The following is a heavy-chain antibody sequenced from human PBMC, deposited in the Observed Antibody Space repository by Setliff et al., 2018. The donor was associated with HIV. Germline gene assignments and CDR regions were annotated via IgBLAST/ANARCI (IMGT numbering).Heavy chain of an antibody. CDR1: GFTFSTYW. D-gene: IGHD4-17*01. CDR2: INQDGSTK. Sequence: GGSLRLSCAASGFTFSTYWMNWVRQAPGKGLEWVANINQDGSTKDYVDSVKGRFTISRDNAKNSLYLQMHSLRAEDTAVYYCVRGQTTGEYWGQGTLVTVSS. V-gene: IGHV3-7*01. CDR3: VRGQTTGEY. J-gene: IGHJ4*02.